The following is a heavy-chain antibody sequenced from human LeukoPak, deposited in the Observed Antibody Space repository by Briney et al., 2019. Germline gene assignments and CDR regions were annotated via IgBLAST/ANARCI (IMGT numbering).Heavy chain of an antibody. V-gene: IGHV3-21*01. D-gene: IGHD6-13*01. CDR3: ASFSSRGY. J-gene: IGHJ4*02. Sequence: NPGGSLRLSCAASGFSFGDYSMNWVRQAPGKGLEWISSISSTSDYKYYADSVKGRFTISRDNAKNSLYLQMNSLRADDTALYYCASFSSRGYWGQGTLVTVSS. CDR1: GFSFGDYS. CDR2: ISSTSDYK.